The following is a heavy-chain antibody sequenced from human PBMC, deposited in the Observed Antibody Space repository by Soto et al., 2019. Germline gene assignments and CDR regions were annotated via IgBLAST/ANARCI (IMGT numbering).Heavy chain of an antibody. D-gene: IGHD3-10*01. V-gene: IGHV4-4*07. CDR2: IYTSGST. CDR3: GRGFMVRGVLKNYYGMDV. Sequence: PSETLSLTCTVSGGSISSYYWSWIRQPAGKGLEWIGRIYTSGSTNYNPSLKSRVTMSVDTSKNQFSLKLSSVSAAETAVYYGGRGFMVRGVLKNYYGMDVWGQGTRVTVSS. CDR1: GGSISSYY. J-gene: IGHJ6*02.